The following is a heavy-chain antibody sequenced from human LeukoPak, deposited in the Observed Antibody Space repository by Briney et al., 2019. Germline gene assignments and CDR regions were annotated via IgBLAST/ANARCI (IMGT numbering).Heavy chain of an antibody. CDR1: GFTFSNYA. CDR2: ISGSDGNT. D-gene: IGHD1-14*01. V-gene: IGHV3-23*01. Sequence: GGSLRLSCAATGFTFSNYAMSWVRQAPGKGLECASTISGSDGNTYYADSVKGRFTISRDTSKNTLYLQMNSLRSEDTVVYYCARGGNEYYYYGMDVWGQGTTVTVSS. J-gene: IGHJ6*02. CDR3: ARGGNEYYYYGMDV.